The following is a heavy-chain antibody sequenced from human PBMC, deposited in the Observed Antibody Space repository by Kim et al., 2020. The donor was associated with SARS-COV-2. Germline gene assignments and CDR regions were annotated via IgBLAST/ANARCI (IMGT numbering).Heavy chain of an antibody. V-gene: IGHV3-9*01. CDR3: AKDPIVRGVLLDV. D-gene: IGHD3-10*01. Sequence: GGSLRLSCAASGFTFDDYAMHWVRQAPGKGLEWVSGISWNSGSIGYADSVKGRFTISRDNAKNSLYLQMNSLRAEDTALYYCAKDPIVRGVLLDVWGQGT. J-gene: IGHJ6*02. CDR1: GFTFDDYA. CDR2: ISWNSGSI.